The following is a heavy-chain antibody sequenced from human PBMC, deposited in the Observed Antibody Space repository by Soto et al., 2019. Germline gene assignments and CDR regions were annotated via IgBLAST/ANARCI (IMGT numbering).Heavy chain of an antibody. CDR2: IYPGDSDT. D-gene: IGHD6-13*01. CDR1: GYSFTSYW. J-gene: IGHJ5*02. Sequence: GESLKISCKGSGYSFTSYWIGWVRQMPGKGLEWMGIIYPGDSDTRYSPSFQGQVTISADKSISTAYLQWSSLKASDTAMYYCARSQSSYRSSWYSTWLDPSGQGPLVTVYS. V-gene: IGHV5-51*01. CDR3: ARSQSSYRSSWYSTWLDP.